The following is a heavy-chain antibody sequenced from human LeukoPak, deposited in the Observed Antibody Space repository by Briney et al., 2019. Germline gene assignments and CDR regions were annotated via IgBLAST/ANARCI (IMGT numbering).Heavy chain of an antibody. V-gene: IGHV4-61*02. CDR1: GGSISSGSCY. CDR3: ARVPALWSGYYLDY. D-gene: IGHD3-3*01. CDR2: IYTSGST. Sequence: PSQTLSLTCTVSGGSISSGSCYWSWIRQPAGKGLEWIGRIYTSGSTNYNPSLKSRVTISVDTSKNQFSLKLSSVTAADTAVYYCARVPALWSGYYLDYWGQGTLVTVSS. J-gene: IGHJ4*02.